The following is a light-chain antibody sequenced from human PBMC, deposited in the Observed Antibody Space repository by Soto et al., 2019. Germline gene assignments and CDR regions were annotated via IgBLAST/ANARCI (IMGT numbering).Light chain of an antibody. CDR1: NSDIGGYNS. Sequence: QSALTQPASVSGSPGQSITISCTGSNSDIGGYNSVSWYQQHPGKALKLLIFGVTNRPSGVSDRFSGSKSGNTASLTISALQAEDEADYYCTSYTSVTIVVFGGGTKLTVL. J-gene: IGLJ2*01. V-gene: IGLV2-14*01. CDR2: GVT. CDR3: TSYTSVTIVV.